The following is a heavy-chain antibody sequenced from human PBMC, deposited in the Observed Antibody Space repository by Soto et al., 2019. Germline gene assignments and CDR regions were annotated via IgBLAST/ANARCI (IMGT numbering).Heavy chain of an antibody. CDR3: AHRVLRTVFGLVTTTAIYFDF. J-gene: IGHJ4*02. Sequence: QITLNESGPTVVRPTETLTLTCRFSGFSLTTSGVGVGWIRQSPGKAPAWLALIYWDDDKRYSASLKSRLTITKDTYKNQVVLTVSDLDPTDTATYYCAHRVLRTVFGLVTTTAIYFDFWGQGTPVAVSS. CDR1: GFSLTTSGVG. CDR2: IYWDDDK. D-gene: IGHD3-3*01. V-gene: IGHV2-5*02.